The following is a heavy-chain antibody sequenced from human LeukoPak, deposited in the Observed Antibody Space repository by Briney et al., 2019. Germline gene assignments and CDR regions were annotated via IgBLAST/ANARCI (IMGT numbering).Heavy chain of an antibody. CDR2: INSDGSST. CDR3: AREGYGDYLLDY. Sequence: QPGGSLRLSCAASGFTFSSYWMHWVRQAPGKGLVWVSRINSDGSSTSYADSVKGRFTISRDNAKNTLYLQMNSLRAEDTAVYYCAREGYGDYLLDYWGQGTLVTVSS. J-gene: IGHJ4*02. D-gene: IGHD4-17*01. V-gene: IGHV3-74*01. CDR1: GFTFSSYW.